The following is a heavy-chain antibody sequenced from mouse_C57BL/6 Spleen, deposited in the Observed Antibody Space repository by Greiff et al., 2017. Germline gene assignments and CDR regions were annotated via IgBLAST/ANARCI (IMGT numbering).Heavy chain of an antibody. J-gene: IGHJ4*01. Sequence: VQLQQSGAELVRPGASVKLSCTASGFNIKDDYMHWVKQRPEQGLEWIGWIDPENGDTEYASKFQGKATITADTSSNTAYLQLSSLPSEDTAVYYCTYDYDDAMDYWGQGTSVTVSS. V-gene: IGHV14-4*01. CDR1: GFNIKDDY. D-gene: IGHD2-4*01. CDR3: TYDYDDAMDY. CDR2: IDPENGDT.